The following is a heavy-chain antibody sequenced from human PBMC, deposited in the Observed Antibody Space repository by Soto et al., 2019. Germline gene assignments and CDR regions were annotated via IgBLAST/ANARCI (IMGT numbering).Heavy chain of an antibody. CDR1: GSTFSSYA. CDR3: ARESQDSSRLRLGELSTSFDY. CDR2: IIPIFGTA. V-gene: IGHV1-69*06. J-gene: IGHJ4*02. Sequence: SVKVACKASGSTFSSYAISWVRQAPGQGLEWMGGIIPIFGTANYAQKFQGRVTITADKSTSTAYMELSSLRSEDTAVYYCARESQDSSRLRLGELSTSFDYWGQGTLVTVSS. D-gene: IGHD3-16*02.